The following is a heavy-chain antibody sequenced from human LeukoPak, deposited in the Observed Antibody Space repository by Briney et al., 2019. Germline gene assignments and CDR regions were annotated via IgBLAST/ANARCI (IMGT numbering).Heavy chain of an antibody. CDR1: GGSFSGYY. Sequence: PSETLSLTCAVYGGSFSGYYWSWIRQPPGKGLEWIGEINHSGSTNYNPSLKSRVTISVDTSKNQFSLKLGSVTAADTAVYYCAMPDLTYCGGDCYPSPAFDIWGQGTMVTVSS. V-gene: IGHV4-34*01. J-gene: IGHJ3*02. D-gene: IGHD2-21*02. CDR2: INHSGST. CDR3: AMPDLTYCGGDCYPSPAFDI.